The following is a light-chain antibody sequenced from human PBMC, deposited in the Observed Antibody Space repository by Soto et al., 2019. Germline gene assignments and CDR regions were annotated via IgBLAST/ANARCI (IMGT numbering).Light chain of an antibody. Sequence: DIQMTQSPSSLSASVGDRVTITCRASQSISSYLNWYQQKPGKATKLLIYAASSLQSGVPSRFSGSGSATDFTLTICRPQPEGLAAYSCQQSYSNPQRSLGGGTKVDIK. V-gene: IGKV1-39*01. CDR1: QSISSY. CDR2: AAS. CDR3: QQSYSNPQRS. J-gene: IGKJ4*01.